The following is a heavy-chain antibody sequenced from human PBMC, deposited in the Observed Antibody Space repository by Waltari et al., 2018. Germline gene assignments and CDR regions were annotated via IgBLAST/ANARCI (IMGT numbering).Heavy chain of an antibody. Sequence: EVQLVQSGAEVKKPGESLKISCKGSGYSFTSYWIGWVRQMPGKGLEWMGIICPGDSDTRDSPSFQAQVTISADKSIRPAYLQWSSPKASDTAMYYCARGGVRGVIQFDYWGQGTLVTVSS. CDR2: ICPGDSDT. CDR1: GYSFTSYW. V-gene: IGHV5-51*03. J-gene: IGHJ4*02. D-gene: IGHD3-10*01. CDR3: ARGGVRGVIQFDY.